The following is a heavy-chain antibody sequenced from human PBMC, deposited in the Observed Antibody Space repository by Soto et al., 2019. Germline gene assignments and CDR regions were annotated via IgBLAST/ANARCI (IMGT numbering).Heavy chain of an antibody. J-gene: IGHJ4*02. D-gene: IGHD2-15*01. CDR2: ISGSGGST. CDR1: GFTFSSYA. V-gene: IGHV3-23*01. CDR3: AKDGTTPLRLIVVVVAAFVNYFDY. Sequence: EVQLLESGGGLVQPGGSLRLSCAASGFTFSSYAMSWVRQAPGKGLEWVSAISGSGGSTYYADSVKGRFTISRDNSKNTLYLQMNSLRAEDTAVYYCAKDGTTPLRLIVVVVAAFVNYFDYWGQGTLVTVSS.